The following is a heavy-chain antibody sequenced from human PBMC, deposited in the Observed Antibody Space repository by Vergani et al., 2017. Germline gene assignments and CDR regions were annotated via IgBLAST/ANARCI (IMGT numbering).Heavy chain of an antibody. V-gene: IGHV1-2*02. CDR1: GYTFTGYY. CDR3: ARVLYEFWSVDEFDG. D-gene: IGHD3-3*01. J-gene: IGHJ4*02. CDR2: INPNSGGT. Sequence: QVQLVQSGAEVKKPGASVNVSCKASGYTFTGYYLHWVRQAPGQGLEWMGGINPNSGGTNYAQKFQGRVTMTRDTSISTAYMELSRLRSDDTAVYYCARVLYEFWSVDEFDGWGQGTLVTVS.